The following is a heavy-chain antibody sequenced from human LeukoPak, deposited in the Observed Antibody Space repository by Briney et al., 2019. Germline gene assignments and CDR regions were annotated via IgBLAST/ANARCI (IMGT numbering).Heavy chain of an antibody. V-gene: IGHV3-23*01. D-gene: IGHD2-15*01. CDR1: GFTFTTYG. CDR3: ARATLPNSGGSCYRY. CDR2: ISGSGGSK. Sequence: GGSLRLSCAASGFTFTTYGMSWVRQAPGKGLEWVSVISGSGGSKYYADSVKGRFTISRDNSKNTLYLQMNSLRAEDTAVYYCARATLPNSGGSCYRYWGQGTLVTVSS. J-gene: IGHJ4*02.